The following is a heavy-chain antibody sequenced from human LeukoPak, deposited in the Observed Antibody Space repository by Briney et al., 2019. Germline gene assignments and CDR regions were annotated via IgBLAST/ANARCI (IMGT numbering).Heavy chain of an antibody. CDR1: GGSISSYY. CDR3: ARGIGLLFDY. Sequence: SETLSLTCTVSGGSISSYYWSWIRQPPGKGLEWIGYIYYSGSTNYNPSLKSRVTISVDTSKNQFSLKLSSVTAADTAVYYCARGIGLLFDYWGQGTLVTVSS. J-gene: IGHJ4*02. V-gene: IGHV4-59*01. CDR2: IYYSGST. D-gene: IGHD2-15*01.